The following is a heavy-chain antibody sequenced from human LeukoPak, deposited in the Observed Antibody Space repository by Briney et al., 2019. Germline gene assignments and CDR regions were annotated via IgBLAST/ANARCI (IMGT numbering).Heavy chain of an antibody. CDR3: ARSIVAAGTLDY. D-gene: IGHD6-13*01. J-gene: IGHJ4*02. Sequence: SVKVSCKASGGTFSSYAISWVRQAPGQGLEWMGGIIPIFGTANYAQKFQGRVTITADESTSTAYMELSSLRSEDTAVYYCARSIVAAGTLDYWGQGTLVTVSS. V-gene: IGHV1-69*13. CDR1: GGTFSSYA. CDR2: IIPIFGTA.